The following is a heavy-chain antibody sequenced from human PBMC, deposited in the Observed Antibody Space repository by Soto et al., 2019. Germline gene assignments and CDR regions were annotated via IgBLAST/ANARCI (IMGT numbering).Heavy chain of an antibody. D-gene: IGHD3-22*01. Sequence: GESLKISCKGSGYPFTTYWIGWVRQTPGKGLEWVGIIYPGGSDTRYSPSFQGQVTISADKSTSTAYLQWSSLKASDTAMYYCARRDSSGYSYFDYWGQGTLVTVSS. CDR3: ARRDSSGYSYFDY. J-gene: IGHJ4*02. V-gene: IGHV5-51*01. CDR1: GYPFTTYW. CDR2: IYPGGSDT.